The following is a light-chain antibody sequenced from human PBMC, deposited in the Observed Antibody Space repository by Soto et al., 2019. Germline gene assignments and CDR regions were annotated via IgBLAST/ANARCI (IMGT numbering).Light chain of an antibody. Sequence: QPVLTQSYSASASLGSSVKLTCTLSSGHSNSIIAWHQQQPGKAPRFLMRLDGTGSYNKGSGVPHRFSGSSSGADRYLTISNLQLEDEADYYCETLDISTRVFGGGTKLTVL. J-gene: IGLJ3*02. CDR2: LDGTGSY. CDR1: SGHSNSI. CDR3: ETLDISTRV. V-gene: IGLV4-60*02.